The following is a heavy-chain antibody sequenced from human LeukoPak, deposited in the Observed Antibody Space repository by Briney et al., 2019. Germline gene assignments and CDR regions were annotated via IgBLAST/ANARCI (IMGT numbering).Heavy chain of an antibody. CDR1: GFTFDGYA. CDR2: ISWDGGST. CDR3: AKEQGPIYKGYMDV. D-gene: IGHD1-14*01. J-gene: IGHJ6*03. Sequence: GGSLRLSCAASGFTFDGYAMHWVRQAPGKGLEWVSLISWDGGSTTYADSVKGRFTISRDNTKNSLYLQMNSLRADDTALYYCAKEQGPIYKGYMDVWGKGTTVTVSS. V-gene: IGHV3-43D*04.